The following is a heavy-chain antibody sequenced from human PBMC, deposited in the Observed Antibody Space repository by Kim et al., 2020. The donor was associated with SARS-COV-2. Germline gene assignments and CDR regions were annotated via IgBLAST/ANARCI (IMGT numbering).Heavy chain of an antibody. CDR3: AKDIFPWSYRYTGYGGMDV. J-gene: IGHJ6*02. CDR1: GFTFDDYA. CDR2: ISGDGGST. D-gene: IGHD3-16*02. Sequence: GGSLRLSCAASGFTFDDYAMHWVRQAPGKGLEWVSLISGDGGSTYYADSVKGRFTISRDNSKNSLYLQMNSLRTEDTALYYCAKDIFPWSYRYTGYGGMDVWGQGTTVTVSS. V-gene: IGHV3-43*02.